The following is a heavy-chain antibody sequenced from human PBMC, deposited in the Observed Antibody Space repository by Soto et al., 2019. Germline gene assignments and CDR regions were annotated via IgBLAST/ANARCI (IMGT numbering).Heavy chain of an antibody. V-gene: IGHV3-30*18. J-gene: IGHJ4*02. CDR2: ISYDGSNK. D-gene: IGHD6-13*01. CDR1: GFTFSSYG. Sequence: SLRLSCAASGFTFSSYGMHWVRQAPGKGLEWVAVISYDGSNKYYADSVKGRFTISRDNSKNTLYLQMNSLRAEDTAVYYCAKVPRSYSSSYYFDYWGQGTLVTVSS. CDR3: AKVPRSYSSSYYFDY.